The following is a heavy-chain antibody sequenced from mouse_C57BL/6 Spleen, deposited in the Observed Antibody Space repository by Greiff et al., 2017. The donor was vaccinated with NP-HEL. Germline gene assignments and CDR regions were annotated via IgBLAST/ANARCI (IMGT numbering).Heavy chain of an antibody. CDR3: ARSEVYYGNPFAY. V-gene: IGHV1-52*01. D-gene: IGHD2-1*01. CDR1: GYTFTSYW. Sequence: QVQLQQPGAELVRPGSSVKLSCKASGYTFTSYWMHWVKQRPIQGLEWIGNIDPSDSETHYNQKFKDKATLTVDKSSSTAYMQLSSLTSEDSAVYYCARSEVYYGNPFAYWGQGTLVTVSA. J-gene: IGHJ3*01. CDR2: IDPSDSET.